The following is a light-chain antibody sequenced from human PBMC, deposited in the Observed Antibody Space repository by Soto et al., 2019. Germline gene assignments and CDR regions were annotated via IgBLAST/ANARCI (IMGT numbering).Light chain of an antibody. CDR2: DVS. Sequence: QSALTQPASVSGSPGQSITISCTGTSSDVGGYNYVSWYQQHPGKAPKLMIYDVSNRPSGVSNRFSGSKSGTTASLTISGRHAEVEADYYCSSYTSSSTLVVFGGGPELTVL. CDR3: SSYTSSSTLVV. V-gene: IGLV2-14*01. J-gene: IGLJ2*01. CDR1: SSDVGGYNY.